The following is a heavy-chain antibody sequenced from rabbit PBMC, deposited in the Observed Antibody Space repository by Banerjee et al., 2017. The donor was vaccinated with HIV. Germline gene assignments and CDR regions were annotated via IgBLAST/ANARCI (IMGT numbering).Heavy chain of an antibody. V-gene: IGHV1S40*01. J-gene: IGHJ6*01. CDR2: IAAGSSGST. CDR1: GFSFSTTYY. CDR3: ARDRADGSYLYYGMDL. D-gene: IGHD5-1*01. Sequence: QSLEESGGDLVKPGASLTLTCTASGFSFSTTYYMCWVRQAPGKGLEWIACIAAGSSGSTYYASWAKGRFTISKTSSTTVTLQMTSLTGADTATYFCARDRADGSYLYYGMDLWGPGTLVTVS.